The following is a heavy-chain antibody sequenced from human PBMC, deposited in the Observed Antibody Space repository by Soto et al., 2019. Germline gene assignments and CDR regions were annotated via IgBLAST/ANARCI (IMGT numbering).Heavy chain of an antibody. V-gene: IGHV4-59*01. Sequence: QVQLQESGPGLVKPSETLSLTCTVSGGSISSYFWSWIRQPPGKGLEWIGYIYYTGSTNYNPSLKSRVTISVDTSENQFALQLGSVTAADTAVYYWANFNWYFDLGGRGTLVTVSS. CDR2: IYYTGST. CDR3: ANFNWYFDL. CDR1: GGSISSYF. J-gene: IGHJ2*01.